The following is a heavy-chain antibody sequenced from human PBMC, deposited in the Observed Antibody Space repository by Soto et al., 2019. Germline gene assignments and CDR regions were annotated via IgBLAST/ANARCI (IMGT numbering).Heavy chain of an antibody. CDR1: GFSFDDYA. Sequence: EVQVVESGGGLVQPGRSLRLSCAASGFSFDDYAMHWVRQAPGKGLEWVSGISWNSGTIGYADSVKGRFTISRDNAKSSLYLQMNSLRAEDTALYYWAKSTGGTANGMGVWGQGTTVTVSS. CDR2: ISWNSGTI. D-gene: IGHD2-8*02. V-gene: IGHV3-9*01. J-gene: IGHJ6*02. CDR3: AKSTGGTANGMGV.